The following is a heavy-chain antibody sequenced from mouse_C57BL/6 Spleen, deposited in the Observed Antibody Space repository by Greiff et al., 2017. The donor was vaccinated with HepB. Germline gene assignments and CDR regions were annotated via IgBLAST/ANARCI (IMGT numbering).Heavy chain of an antibody. Sequence: EVQLQQSGPVLVKPGASVKMSCKASGYTFTDYYMNWVKQSHGKSLEWIGVINPYNGGTSYNQKFKGKATLTVDKSSSTAYMELNSLTSEDSAVYYCARDDSNSYYFDYWGQGTTLTVSS. D-gene: IGHD2-5*01. V-gene: IGHV1-19*01. J-gene: IGHJ2*01. CDR2: INPYNGGT. CDR1: GYTFTDYY. CDR3: ARDDSNSYYFDY.